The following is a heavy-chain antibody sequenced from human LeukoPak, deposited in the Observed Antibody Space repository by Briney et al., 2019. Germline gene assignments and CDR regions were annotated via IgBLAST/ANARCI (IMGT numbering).Heavy chain of an antibody. CDR2: IYTSGST. V-gene: IGHV4-61*02. D-gene: IGHD3-10*01. CDR3: ARVLSGTPSSYYYYMDV. CDR1: GGSISSGSYH. Sequence: SQTLSLTCTVSGGSISSGSYHWSWIRQPAGKGLEWIGRIYTSGSTNYNPSLKSRVTISVDTSKNQFSLKLSSVTAADTAVYYCARVLSGTPSSYYYYMDVWGKGTTVTISS. J-gene: IGHJ6*03.